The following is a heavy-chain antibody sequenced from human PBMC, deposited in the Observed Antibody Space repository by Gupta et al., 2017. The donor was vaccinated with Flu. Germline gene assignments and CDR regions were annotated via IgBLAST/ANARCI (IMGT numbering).Heavy chain of an antibody. CDR2: IQPGDSDI. CDR1: GYRFTNYW. V-gene: IGHV5-51*01. CDR3: ARSSGTWYTSHSDF. J-gene: IGHJ4*02. D-gene: IGHD6-13*01. Sequence: EVRLVQSGAEVKKPGESLKISCRASGYRFTNYWIGWVRQVPGKGLEWMGIIQPGDSDIRYSPSFEGQVTISADMSITTAYLQWTSLKASDTAMYYCARSSGTWYTSHSDFWGQGTLVTVPS.